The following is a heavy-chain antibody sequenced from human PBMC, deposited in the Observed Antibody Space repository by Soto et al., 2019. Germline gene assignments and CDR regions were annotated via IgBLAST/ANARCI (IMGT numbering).Heavy chain of an antibody. CDR2: ISPYNGNT. CDR1: GYTFTTYG. CDR3: ARDSDYDSKF. D-gene: IGHD5-12*01. V-gene: IGHV1-18*01. J-gene: IGHJ4*02. Sequence: VKVSCKASGYTFTTYGISWVRQAPGHGLEYLAWISPYNGNTNYAQKFQDRVTLTTDTSTRTAYMEMRSLRSDDTAIYYCARDSDYDSKFWGQGTLVTVSS.